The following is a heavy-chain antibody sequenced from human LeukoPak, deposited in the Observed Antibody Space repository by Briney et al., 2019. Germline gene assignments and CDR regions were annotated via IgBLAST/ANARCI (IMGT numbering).Heavy chain of an antibody. J-gene: IGHJ2*01. CDR3: ASRPGIAAAGSNWYFDL. V-gene: IGHV4-39*07. CDR1: GGSISSSSYY. Sequence: SETLSLTCTVSGGSISSSSYYWGWIRQPPGKGLEWIGSIYHSGSTYYNPSLKSRVTISVDTSKNQFSLKLSSVTAADTAVYYCASRPGIAAAGSNWYFDLWGRGTLVTVSS. CDR2: IYHSGST. D-gene: IGHD6-13*01.